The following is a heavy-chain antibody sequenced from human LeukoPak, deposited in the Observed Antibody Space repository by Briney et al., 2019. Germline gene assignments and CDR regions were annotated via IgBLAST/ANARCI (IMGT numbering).Heavy chain of an antibody. D-gene: IGHD1-26*01. CDR2: ISGSGGST. J-gene: IGHJ6*03. CDR1: GFTFSNYW. CDR3: AKDIVGATNYYYYMDV. V-gene: IGHV3-23*01. Sequence: TGGSLRLSCAASGFTFSNYWMSWVRQAPGKGLEWVSAISGSGGSTYYADSVKGRFTISRDNSKNTLYLQMNSLRAEDTAVYYCAKDIVGATNYYYYMDVWGKGTTVTISS.